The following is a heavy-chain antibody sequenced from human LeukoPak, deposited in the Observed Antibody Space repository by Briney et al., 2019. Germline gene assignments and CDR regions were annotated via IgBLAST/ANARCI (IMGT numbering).Heavy chain of an antibody. CDR3: ARDFEYYGLDY. J-gene: IGHJ4*02. Sequence: GGSLRLSCAASGFTFSSYGMTWVRQAPGKGLEWVSSISGGAYTTYYADSVKGRFTISRDNSKNTLYLQMNSLRAEDTAVYYCARDFEYYGLDYWGQGTLVTVSS. CDR2: ISGGAYTT. V-gene: IGHV3-23*01. CDR1: GFTFSSYG. D-gene: IGHD3-10*01.